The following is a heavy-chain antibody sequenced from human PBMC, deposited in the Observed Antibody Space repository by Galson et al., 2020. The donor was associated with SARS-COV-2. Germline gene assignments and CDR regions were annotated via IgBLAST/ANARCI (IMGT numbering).Heavy chain of an antibody. CDR1: GYSITSYW. Sequence: KIGESLQISCTGSGYSITSYWISWVRQMPGKGLEWMGRIDPSDSYTNYSPSFQGHVTIAADKSISIAYLQWSSLKASDTAMYYCASMKGGPYYGMDVWGQGTTVTVSS. J-gene: IGHJ6*02. V-gene: IGHV5-10-1*01. D-gene: IGHD3-16*01. CDR2: IDPSDSYT. CDR3: ASMKGGPYYGMDV.